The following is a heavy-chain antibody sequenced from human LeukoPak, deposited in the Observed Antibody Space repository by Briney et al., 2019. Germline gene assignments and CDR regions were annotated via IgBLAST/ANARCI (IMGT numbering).Heavy chain of an antibody. CDR3: ARDVNAGGAYYLRNNWFDP. Sequence: SVTVSCKASGGTFSSYAISWVRQAPGQGLEWMGGIIPIFGTANYAQKFQGRVTITTDESTSTAYMELSSLKSEDTAVYYCARDVNAGGAYYLRNNWFDPWGQGTLVTVSS. J-gene: IGHJ5*02. D-gene: IGHD3-10*01. V-gene: IGHV1-69*05. CDR2: IIPIFGTA. CDR1: GGTFSSYA.